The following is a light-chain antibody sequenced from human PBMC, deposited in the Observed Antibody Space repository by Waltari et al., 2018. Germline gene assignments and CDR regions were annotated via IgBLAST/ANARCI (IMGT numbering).Light chain of an antibody. J-gene: IGKJ1*01. V-gene: IGKV2-30*01. Sequence: DVVMTQSPLSLPVTLGQPASISCRSSQSLVYSDGNTSLYWFQQRPGQSPRRLIYKVSNRDSGVPDRFSGSGSGTDFTLKISRVEAEDVGVYYCMQGTHWTTFGQGTKVEIK. CDR3: MQGTHWTT. CDR2: KVS. CDR1: QSLVYSDGNTS.